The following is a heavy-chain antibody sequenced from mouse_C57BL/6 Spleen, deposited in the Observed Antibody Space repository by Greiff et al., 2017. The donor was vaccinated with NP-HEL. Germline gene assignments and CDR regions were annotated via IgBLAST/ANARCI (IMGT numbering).Heavy chain of an antibody. CDR2: INPNNGGT. CDR1: GYTFTDYN. J-gene: IGHJ1*03. Sequence: VQLKESGPELVKPGASVKIPCKASGYTFTDYNMDWVKQSHGKSLEWIGDINPNNGGTTYNQKFKGKATLTVDKSSSTAYMELRSLTSEDTAVYYCARQGYFDVWGTGTTVTVSS. V-gene: IGHV1-18*01. CDR3: ARQGYFDV.